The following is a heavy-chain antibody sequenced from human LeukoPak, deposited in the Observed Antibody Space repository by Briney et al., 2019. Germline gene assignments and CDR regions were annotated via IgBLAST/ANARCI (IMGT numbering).Heavy chain of an antibody. CDR3: ARDQSTSITIFGVVTLKHWYFDL. V-gene: IGHV4-4*07. CDR2: IYTSGST. Sequence: PSETLSLTCTVSGGSISSYYWSWIRQPAGKGLEWIWRIYTSGSTNYDPSLKSRVTMSVDTSKNQFSLKLSSVTAADTAVYYCARDQSTSITIFGVVTLKHWYFDLWGRGTLVTVSS. J-gene: IGHJ2*01. CDR1: GGSISSYY. D-gene: IGHD3-3*01.